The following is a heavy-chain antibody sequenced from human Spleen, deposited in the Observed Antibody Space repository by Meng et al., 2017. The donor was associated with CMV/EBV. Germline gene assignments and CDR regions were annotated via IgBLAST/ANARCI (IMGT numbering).Heavy chain of an antibody. CDR1: GYAFTGYY. CDR2: INPNSGDT. V-gene: IGHV1-2*02. CDR3: ARDLSPRITVIAVIQRGGAVDI. D-gene: IGHD3-22*01. J-gene: IGHJ3*02. Sequence: ASVKVSCKTSGYAFTGYYIHWVRQAPGQGFEWMGWINPNSGDTKFAQKFQGRITMTRDTSIKTAYMELSRLRSDDTAVYYCARDLSPRITVIAVIQRGGAVDIWGQGTMVTVSS.